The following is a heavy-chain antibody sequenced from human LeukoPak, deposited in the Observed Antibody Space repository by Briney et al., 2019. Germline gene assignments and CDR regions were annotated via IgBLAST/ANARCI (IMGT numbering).Heavy chain of an antibody. CDR1: GFTFSSYS. CDR2: ISSSSSTI. J-gene: IGHJ4*02. D-gene: IGHD6-13*01. V-gene: IGHV3-48*02. CDR3: AILPAAAPHYYFDY. Sequence: GSLRLSCAASGFTFSSYSMNWVRQAPGKGLEWVSYISSSSSTIYYADSVKGRFTISRDNAKNSLYLQMDSLRDEDTAVYYCAILPAAAPHYYFDYWGQGTLVTVSS.